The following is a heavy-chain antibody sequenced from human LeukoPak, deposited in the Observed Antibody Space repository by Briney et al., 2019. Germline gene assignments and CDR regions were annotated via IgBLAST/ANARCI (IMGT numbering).Heavy chain of an antibody. V-gene: IGHV1-69*04. D-gene: IGHD5-18*01. CDR1: GGTFSSYA. CDR2: VIPTLGIA. CDR3: AREYGGGYSYGYYY. J-gene: IGHJ4*02. Sequence: GASVKVSCKASGGTFSSYAISWVRQAPGQGLEWVGRVIPTLGIANYAQSFQGRVTITADKSTGTAYMQLSSLRSEDTAVYYCAREYGGGYSYGYYYWGQGTLVSASS.